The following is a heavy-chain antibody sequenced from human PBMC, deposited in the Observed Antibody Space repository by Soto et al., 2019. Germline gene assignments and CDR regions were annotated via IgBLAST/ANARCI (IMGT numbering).Heavy chain of an antibody. J-gene: IGHJ3*02. CDR1: GGTFSSYA. Sequence: SVKVSCKXSGGTFSSYAISWVRQAPGQGLEWMGGIIPIFGTANYAQKFQGRVTITADESTSTAYMELSSLRSEDTAVYYCATSGRGVIILDAFDIWGQGTMVTVSS. D-gene: IGHD3-10*01. CDR2: IIPIFGTA. V-gene: IGHV1-69*13. CDR3: ATSGRGVIILDAFDI.